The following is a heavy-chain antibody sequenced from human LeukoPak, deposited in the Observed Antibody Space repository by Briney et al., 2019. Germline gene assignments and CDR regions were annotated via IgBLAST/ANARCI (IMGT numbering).Heavy chain of an antibody. CDR3: ASIWAGGRGHYDLWGYYYYGMDV. CDR2: IIPILGIA. V-gene: IGHV1-69*04. D-gene: IGHD3-3*01. CDR1: GGTFSSYA. Sequence: ASVKVSCKASGGTFSSYAISWVRQAPGQGLEWMGRIIPILGIANYAQKFQGRVTITADKSTSTAYMELSSLRSEDTAVYYCASIWAGGRGHYDLWGYYYYGMDVWGQGTTVTVSS. J-gene: IGHJ6*02.